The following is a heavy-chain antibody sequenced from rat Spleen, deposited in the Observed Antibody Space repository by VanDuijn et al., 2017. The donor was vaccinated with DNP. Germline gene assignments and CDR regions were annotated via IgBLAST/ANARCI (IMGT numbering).Heavy chain of an antibody. CDR3: ASLWTLTY. CDR2: ISTGGGST. V-gene: IGHV5S13*01. Sequence: EVQLVESGGGLAQPGRSLKLSCAASGFSFSNYGMAWVRQAPTQGLEWVASISTGGGSTYYRDSAKGRLTISRDNAKNTLYLQMDSLRSEDTATYYCASLWTLTYWGQGTLVTVSS. D-gene: IGHD1-3*01. J-gene: IGHJ3*01. CDR1: GFSFSNYG.